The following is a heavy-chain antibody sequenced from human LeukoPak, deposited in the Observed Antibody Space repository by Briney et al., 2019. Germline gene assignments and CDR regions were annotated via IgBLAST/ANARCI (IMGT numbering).Heavy chain of an antibody. CDR1: GFSFDDDA. Sequence: PGRSLRLSCAASGFSFDDDAIHWARQSPGKGLEWVSGITGNRGSIDYADSVKGRFTISRDNAKNSLYLQMNSLRAEDTAVYYCARDSDDYGAYDAFDIWGQGTMVTVSS. D-gene: IGHD4-17*01. J-gene: IGHJ3*02. V-gene: IGHV3-9*01. CDR2: ITGNRGSI. CDR3: ARDSDDYGAYDAFDI.